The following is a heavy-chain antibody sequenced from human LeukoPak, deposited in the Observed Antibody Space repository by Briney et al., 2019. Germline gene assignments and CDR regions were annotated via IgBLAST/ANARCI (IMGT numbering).Heavy chain of an antibody. V-gene: IGHV3-9*01. Sequence: PGRSLRLSCAASGFTFDDYAMHWVRQAPGKGLEWVSGISWNSGSIGYADSVKGRFTISRDNAKNSLYLQMNSLRAEDTALYYCAKVAEQPGIAAAGFDYWGQGTLVTVSS. CDR2: ISWNSGSI. D-gene: IGHD6-13*01. CDR1: GFTFDDYA. CDR3: AKVAEQPGIAAAGFDY. J-gene: IGHJ4*02.